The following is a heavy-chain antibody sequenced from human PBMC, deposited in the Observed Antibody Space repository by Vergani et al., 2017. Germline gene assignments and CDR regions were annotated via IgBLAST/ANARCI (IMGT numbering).Heavy chain of an antibody. Sequence: QVQLQQWGAGLLKPSETLSLTCAVYGESFSGYYWSWIRQPPGKGLEWIGEINHSGSTNYNPSLKSRVTISVDTSKNQFSLKLSSVTATDTAVYYCARGHEAPSDYWGQGTLVTVSS. CDR1: GESFSGYY. J-gene: IGHJ4*02. V-gene: IGHV4-34*01. CDR2: INHSGST. CDR3: ARGHEAPSDY.